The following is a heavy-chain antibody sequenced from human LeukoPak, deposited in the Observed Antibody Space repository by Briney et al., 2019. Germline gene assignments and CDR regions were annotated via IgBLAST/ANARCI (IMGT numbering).Heavy chain of an antibody. J-gene: IGHJ4*02. Sequence: SETLSLTCTVSGGSISSSSYYWGWIRQPPGKGLEWIGSIYYSGSTYYNPSLKSRVTMSVETSTNQFSLKLSSVTAADTAVYYCARLATVTTSFFDYWGQGTLVTVSS. D-gene: IGHD4-11*01. CDR3: ARLATVTTSFFDY. CDR2: IYYSGST. V-gene: IGHV4-39*01. CDR1: GGSISSSSYY.